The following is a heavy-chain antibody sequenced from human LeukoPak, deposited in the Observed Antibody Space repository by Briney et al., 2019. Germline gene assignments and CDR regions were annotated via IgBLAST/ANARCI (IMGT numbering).Heavy chain of an antibody. CDR2: ISWNSGSI. CDR1: GFTFDDYA. CDR3: ATHAQMVRGVSTH. D-gene: IGHD3-10*01. V-gene: IGHV3-9*01. J-gene: IGHJ4*02. Sequence: PGGSLRLSCAASGFTFDDYAMHWVRQAPGKGLEWVSGISWNSGSIGYADSVKGRFTISRDNAKNSLYLQMNSLRAEDTALHYCATHAQMVRGVSTHWGQGTLVTVSS.